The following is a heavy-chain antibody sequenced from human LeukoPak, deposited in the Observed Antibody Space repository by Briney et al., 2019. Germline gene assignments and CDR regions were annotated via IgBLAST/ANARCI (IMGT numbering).Heavy chain of an antibody. J-gene: IGHJ6*03. CDR3: ARGRYMARAYYYYMDV. CDR1: GYTFTSYD. CDR2: MNPNSGNT. V-gene: IGHV1-8*01. Sequence: ASVKVSCKASGYTFTSYDINWVRQATGQGLEWMGWMNPNSGNTGYAQKFRGRVTMTRNTSISTAYMELSSLRSEDTAVYYCARGRYMARAYYYYMDVWGKGTTVTISS. D-gene: IGHD1-14*01.